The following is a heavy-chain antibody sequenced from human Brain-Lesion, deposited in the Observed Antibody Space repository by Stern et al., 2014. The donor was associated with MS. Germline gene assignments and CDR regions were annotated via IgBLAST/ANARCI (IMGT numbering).Heavy chain of an antibody. CDR3: AKLWLGELPESPFDY. J-gene: IGHJ4*02. CDR1: GGSISSSSYY. V-gene: IGHV4-39*01. Sequence: VQLVESGPGLVKPSETLSLTCTVSGGSISSSSYYWGWIRQPPGKGLEWIGSIYYRGSTYYNPSLKSLVTISMDTSKNQFSLRMSSVTAADTAVYFCAKLWLGELPESPFDYWGQGTLVTVSS. D-gene: IGHD3-10*01. CDR2: IYYRGST.